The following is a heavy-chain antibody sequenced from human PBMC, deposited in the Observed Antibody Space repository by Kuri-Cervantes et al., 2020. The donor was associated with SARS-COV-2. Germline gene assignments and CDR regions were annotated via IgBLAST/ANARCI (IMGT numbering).Heavy chain of an antibody. Sequence: ASVKVSCKASGYTFSGYYMHWVRQAPGQGLEWMGWINPNSGGTNYAQKFQGRVTMTRDTSSSTAYMELSRLRSDDTAVYHCARDPVYGSGSYNNWFDPWGQGTLVTVSS. CDR3: ARDPVYGSGSYNNWFDP. J-gene: IGHJ5*02. D-gene: IGHD3-10*01. CDR2: INPNSGGT. V-gene: IGHV1-2*02. CDR1: GYTFSGYY.